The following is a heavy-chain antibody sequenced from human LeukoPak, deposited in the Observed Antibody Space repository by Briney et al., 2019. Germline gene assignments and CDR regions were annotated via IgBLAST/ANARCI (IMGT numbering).Heavy chain of an antibody. Sequence: GESLKISCKGSGYSFTSYWIGWVRQMPGKGLEWMGIIYPGDSDTRYSPSFQGQVTISADKSISTAYLQWSSLKASDTAMYYCARQGGYYYDSSGFTDYWGQGTLVTVSS. CDR2: IYPGDSDT. V-gene: IGHV5-51*01. CDR3: ARQGGYYYDSSGFTDY. D-gene: IGHD3-22*01. CDR1: GYSFTSYW. J-gene: IGHJ4*02.